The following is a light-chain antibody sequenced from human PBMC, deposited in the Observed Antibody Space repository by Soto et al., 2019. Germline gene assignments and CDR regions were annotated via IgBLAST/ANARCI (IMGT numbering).Light chain of an antibody. J-gene: IGLJ2*01. CDR1: SSDIGGYKY. Sequence: QSALTQPASVSGSPGQSITISCTGTSSDIGGYKYVSWYQHHPGKAPKLMIYDVTDRPSGVSNRFSGSKSGNTGSLTISGLQDEDEADYYCSSYTSSSTLVVFGGGTKLTVL. CDR2: DVT. CDR3: SSYTSSSTLVV. V-gene: IGLV2-14*03.